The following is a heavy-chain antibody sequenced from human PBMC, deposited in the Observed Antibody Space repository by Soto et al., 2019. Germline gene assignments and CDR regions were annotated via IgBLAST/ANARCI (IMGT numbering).Heavy chain of an antibody. CDR1: GFTFSSYN. CDR3: ARDRQLIQDWFDP. V-gene: IGHV3-21*01. Sequence: GGSLRLSCAASGFTFSSYNMNWVRQAPGKGLEWVSSITDTSTYIFYADSVRGRFTISRDNAKNSLYLQMNSLRAEDTAVYYCARDRQLIQDWFDPWGQGTLVTVSS. D-gene: IGHD2-8*01. J-gene: IGHJ5*02. CDR2: ITDTSTYI.